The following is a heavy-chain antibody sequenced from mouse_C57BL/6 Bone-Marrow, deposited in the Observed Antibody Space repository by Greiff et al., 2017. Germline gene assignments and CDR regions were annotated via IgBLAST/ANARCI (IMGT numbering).Heavy chain of an antibody. CDR2: IYPGDGDT. J-gene: IGHJ4*01. Sequence: QVQLKESGPELVKPGASVKISCKASGYAFSSSWMNWVKQRPGKGLEWIGRIYPGDGDTNYNGKFKGKATLTADKSSSTAYMQLSSLTSEDSAVYFGARRRYYAMYYWGQGASVTVSS. CDR1: GYAFSSSW. V-gene: IGHV1-82*01. CDR3: ARRRYYAMYY.